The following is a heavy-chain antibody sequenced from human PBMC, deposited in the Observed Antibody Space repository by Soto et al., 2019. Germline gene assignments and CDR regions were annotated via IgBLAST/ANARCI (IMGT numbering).Heavy chain of an antibody. V-gene: IGHV3-21*01. Sequence: KTGGSLRLSCAASGFTFSSYSMNWVRQAPGKGLEWVSSISSSSSYIYYADSVKGRFTISRDNAKNSLYLQMNSLRAEDTAVYYCAREGKAVAGMDVWGQGTTVTVSS. D-gene: IGHD6-19*01. CDR3: AREGKAVAGMDV. CDR2: ISSSSSYI. CDR1: GFTFSSYS. J-gene: IGHJ6*02.